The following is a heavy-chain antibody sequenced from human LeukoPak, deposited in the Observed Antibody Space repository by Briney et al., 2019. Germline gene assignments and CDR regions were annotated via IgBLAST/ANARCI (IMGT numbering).Heavy chain of an antibody. Sequence: ASVKVSCKVSGYTLTELSMHWVRQAPGKGLELMGGFDPEDGETIYAQKFQGRVTMTEDTSTDTAYMELSSLRSEDTAVYYCATALYDSSGYSYYFDYWGQGTLVTVSS. CDR3: ATALYDSSGYSYYFDY. CDR1: GYTLTELS. J-gene: IGHJ4*02. D-gene: IGHD3-22*01. CDR2: FDPEDGET. V-gene: IGHV1-24*01.